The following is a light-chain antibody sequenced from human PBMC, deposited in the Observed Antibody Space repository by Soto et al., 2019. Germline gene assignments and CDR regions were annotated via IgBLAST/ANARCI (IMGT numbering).Light chain of an antibody. CDR2: SNN. CDR3: QSYDSSLSAVV. V-gene: IGLV1-47*02. Sequence: QSVLTQPPSASGTPGQTVFISCSGSSSNIGGTNYAYWYQQLPGAAPKLLMHSNNLRPSGVPERISGSKFGTAASLAISGLRSEDEAVYYCQSYDSSLSAVVFGGGTKLTVL. CDR1: SSNIGGTNY. J-gene: IGLJ2*01.